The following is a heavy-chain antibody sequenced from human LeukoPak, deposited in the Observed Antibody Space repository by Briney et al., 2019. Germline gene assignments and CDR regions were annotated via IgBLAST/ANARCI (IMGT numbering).Heavy chain of an antibody. CDR3: ARLVRGSRYFDY. V-gene: IGHV4-31*03. CDR1: GGSLSSGGYY. CDR2: IYYSGST. Sequence: PSQTLSLTCTVSGGSLSSGGYYWSWIRQHPGKGLEWIGYIYYSGSTYYNPSLKSRVTISVDTSKNQFSLKLSSVTAADTAVYYCARLVRGSRYFDYWGQGTLVTVSS. J-gene: IGHJ4*02. D-gene: IGHD3-10*01.